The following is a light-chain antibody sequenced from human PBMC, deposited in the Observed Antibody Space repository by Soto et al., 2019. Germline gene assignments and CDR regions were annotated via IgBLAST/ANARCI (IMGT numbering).Light chain of an antibody. CDR1: RFNIGNNK. V-gene: IGLV1-44*01. J-gene: IGLJ2*01. CDR2: SDY. Sequence: QSVLTQSPSASGTPGQKVTISCSGGRFNIGNNKVNWYQQLPGTAPKLLIYSDYKRPSGVPDRFSGSESGTSASLAISGLQSGDEADYYCSAWDDSLNGPAFGGGTKLTVL. CDR3: SAWDDSLNGPA.